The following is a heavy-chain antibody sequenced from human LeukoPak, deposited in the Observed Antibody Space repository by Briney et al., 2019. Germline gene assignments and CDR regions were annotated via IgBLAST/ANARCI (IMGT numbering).Heavy chain of an antibody. CDR3: AKDDSYIRFYS. J-gene: IGHJ5*01. CDR2: INPNSGGT. CDR1: GYTFTGYY. D-gene: IGHD3-22*01. Sequence: ASVKVSCKASGYTFTGYYMHWVRQAPGQGLEWMGWINPNSGGTNYAQKFQGRVTMTRDTSISTAYMELNSLRAEDTAVYHCAKDDSYIRFYSWGQGTLVTVPS. V-gene: IGHV1-2*02.